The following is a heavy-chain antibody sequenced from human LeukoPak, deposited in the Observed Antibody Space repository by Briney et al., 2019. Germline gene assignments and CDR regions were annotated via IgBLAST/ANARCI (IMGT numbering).Heavy chain of an antibody. D-gene: IGHD3-10*02. CDR2: IKQDRSEK. CDR3: AELGITMIGGV. V-gene: IGHV3-7*01. Sequence: GGSLRLSCAASGFTFSNYWMSWVRQAPGKGLEWVANIKQDRSEKYYVDSVKGRFTISRDNAKNSLYLQMNSLRAEDTAVYYCAELGITMIGGVWGKGTTVTVSS. J-gene: IGHJ6*04. CDR1: GFTFSNYW.